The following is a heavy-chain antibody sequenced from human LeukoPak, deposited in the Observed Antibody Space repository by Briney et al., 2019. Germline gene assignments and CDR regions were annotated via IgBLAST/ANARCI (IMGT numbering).Heavy chain of an antibody. V-gene: IGHV3-23*01. J-gene: IGHJ3*02. D-gene: IGHD4-17*01. CDR2: ISGSGGST. Sequence: GGSLRLSCTTPKFNFHNYGLTWVRQAPGRELEWVSSISGSGGSTQYAASVQGRFTISRDNSKNTLYLQMNSLRAEDTAVYYCAKDPNGDYVGAFDIWGQGTMVTVSS. CDR1: KFNFHNYG. CDR3: AKDPNGDYVGAFDI.